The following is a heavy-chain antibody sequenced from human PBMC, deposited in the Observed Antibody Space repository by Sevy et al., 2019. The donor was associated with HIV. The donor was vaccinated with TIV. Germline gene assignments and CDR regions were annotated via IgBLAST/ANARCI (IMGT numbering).Heavy chain of an antibody. V-gene: IGHV5-51*01. CDR2: IYPGYSDT. J-gene: IGHJ5*02. CDR1: GYSFTSYW. Sequence: GESLKISCKGSGYSFTSYWIAWVRQMPGKGLEWMGIIYPGYSDTRYSPSFQGQVPISADKSISTAYLQWSSLKASDTAMYYCARYGSNHEDRYNWFGPWGRGTLVTVSS. D-gene: IGHD2-2*01. CDR3: ARYGSNHEDRYNWFGP.